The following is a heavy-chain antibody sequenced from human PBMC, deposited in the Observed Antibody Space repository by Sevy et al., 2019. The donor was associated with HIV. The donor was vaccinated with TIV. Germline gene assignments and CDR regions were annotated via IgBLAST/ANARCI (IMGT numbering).Heavy chain of an antibody. J-gene: IGHJ4*02. D-gene: IGHD3-10*01. CDR1: GFIFSSSA. V-gene: IGHV3-23*01. CDR2: ISSSGVTT. CDR3: VKVAGSGTYYSGDFDY. Sequence: GGSLRLSCAASGFIFSSSAMSWVRQAPGKGLEWVSGISSSGVTTYYTNSVKGRFTISRDNSRNTLHLKMNRLRAEDTAVYYCVKVAGSGTYYSGDFDYWGQGTLVTVSS.